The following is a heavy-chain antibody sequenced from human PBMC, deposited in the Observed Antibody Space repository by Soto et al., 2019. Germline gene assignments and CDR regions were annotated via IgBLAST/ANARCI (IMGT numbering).Heavy chain of an antibody. CDR2: ISYDGSNK. CDR1: GFTFSSYG. Sequence: GGSLRLSCAASGFTFSSYGMHWVRQAPGKGLEWVAVISYDGSNKYYADSVKGRFTISRDNSKNTLYLQMNSLRAEDTAVYYCATNWFDPWGQGTLVTVSS. V-gene: IGHV3-30*03. CDR3: ATNWFDP. J-gene: IGHJ5*02.